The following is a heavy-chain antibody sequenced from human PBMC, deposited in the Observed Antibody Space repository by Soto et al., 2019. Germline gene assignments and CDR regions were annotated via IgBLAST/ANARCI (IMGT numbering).Heavy chain of an antibody. J-gene: IGHJ6*02. Sequence: GGSLRLSCAASGFTFSSYAMSWVRQAPGKGLEWVSAISGSGGSTYYADSVKGRFTISRDNSKNTLYLQMNSLRAEDTTVYYCAKDSRTNRDYYYGMDVWGQGTTVTVSS. D-gene: IGHD7-27*01. V-gene: IGHV3-23*01. CDR3: AKDSRTNRDYYYGMDV. CDR1: GFTFSSYA. CDR2: ISGSGGST.